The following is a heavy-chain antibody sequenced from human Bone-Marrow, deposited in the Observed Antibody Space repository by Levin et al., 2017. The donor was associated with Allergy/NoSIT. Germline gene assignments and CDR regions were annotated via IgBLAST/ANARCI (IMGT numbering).Heavy chain of an antibody. CDR1: GFTFANHA. Sequence: GGSLRLSCAASGFTFANHAMTWVRHAPGKGLEWVSTIRPNSERTYFADSVKGRFTVSRDDSMNLLYLQMNSLRADDTAIYYCAREQGARGWYTVDFWGQGTLVTVSS. CDR3: AREQGARGWYTVDF. D-gene: IGHD6-19*01. CDR2: IRPNSERT. V-gene: IGHV3-23*01. J-gene: IGHJ4*02.